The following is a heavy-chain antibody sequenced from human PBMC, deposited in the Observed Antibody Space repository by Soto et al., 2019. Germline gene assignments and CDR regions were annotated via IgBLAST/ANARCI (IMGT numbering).Heavy chain of an antibody. V-gene: IGHV5-51*01. CDR3: VRRPGCSTTTCYRELDY. J-gene: IGHJ4*02. Sequence: PGESLKIACKGSGYTFTTYWIGWVRQMPGKGLEWMKVIYPGDSDTIYSPSFQGQVTLSADKSISTAYLQWRSLQASDTAMYYCVRRPGCSTTTCYRELDYWGQGALVTVSS. D-gene: IGHD2-2*01. CDR1: GYTFTTYW. CDR2: IYPGDSDT.